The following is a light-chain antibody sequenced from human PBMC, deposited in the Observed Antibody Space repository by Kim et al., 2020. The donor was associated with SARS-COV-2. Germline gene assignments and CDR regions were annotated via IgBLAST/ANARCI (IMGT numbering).Light chain of an antibody. Sequence: APGQTARITCGGNNIGGNSVHWYQQKPGQAPVLVIYYDSDRPSGIPERFSGSKSANTATLTISRVEAGDEADYYCQVWDTGTDHYVFGTGTKVTVL. J-gene: IGLJ1*01. V-gene: IGLV3-21*01. CDR3: QVWDTGTDHYV. CDR2: YDS. CDR1: NIGGNS.